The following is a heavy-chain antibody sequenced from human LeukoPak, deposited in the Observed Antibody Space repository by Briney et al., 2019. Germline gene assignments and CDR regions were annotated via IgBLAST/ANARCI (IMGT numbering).Heavy chain of an antibody. CDR1: GGSISSYY. CDR3: ATVAVIRGVTYFDY. V-gene: IGHV4-59*01. J-gene: IGHJ4*02. D-gene: IGHD3-10*01. Sequence: SETLSLTCTVSGGSISSYYWSWIRQPPGKGLEWIAYLFYSGSTDHNPSLESRVTISVDTSKNQFSLKLRSVTAADTAVYYCATVAVIRGVTYFDYWGQGTLVTVSS. CDR2: LFYSGST.